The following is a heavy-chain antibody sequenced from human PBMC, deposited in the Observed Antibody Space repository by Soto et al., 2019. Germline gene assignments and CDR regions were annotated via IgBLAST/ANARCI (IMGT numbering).Heavy chain of an antibody. J-gene: IGHJ6*03. CDR1: GFTFSSYS. CDR2: ISSSSSTI. V-gene: IGHV3-48*01. D-gene: IGHD2-2*01. Sequence: EVLLVESGGGLVQPGGSLRLSCAASGFTFSSYSMNWVRQAPGKGLEWVSYISSSSSTIYYADSVKGRFTISRDNAKNSLYLQMNSLRAEDTAVYYCAKLAQLPYYYYYYMDVWGKGTTVTVSS. CDR3: AKLAQLPYYYYYYMDV.